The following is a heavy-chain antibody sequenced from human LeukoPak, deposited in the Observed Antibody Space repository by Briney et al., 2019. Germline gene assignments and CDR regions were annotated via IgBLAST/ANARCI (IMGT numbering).Heavy chain of an antibody. D-gene: IGHD4-17*01. Sequence: PGVSLRLSCAASGFTFSSYQMNWVRQAPGKGLEWISYISSSGRTIYYADSVKGRFTISRDNAKNSLYLQMNSLRAEYTAVYYCAHYGDYGFDYWGQGTLVTVSS. V-gene: IGHV3-48*03. CDR2: ISSSGRTI. CDR1: GFTFSSYQ. J-gene: IGHJ4*02. CDR3: AHYGDYGFDY.